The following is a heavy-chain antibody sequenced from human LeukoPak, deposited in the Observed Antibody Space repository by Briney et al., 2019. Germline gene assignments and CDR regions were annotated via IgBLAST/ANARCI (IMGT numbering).Heavy chain of an antibody. Sequence: SETLSLTCTVSGGSISSYYWSWIRQPPGKGLEWIGHIYYSGSTNYNSSLKSRVTISLDTSKNQFSLKLSSVTAADTAVYYCARETPIGHDFWSGWDAFDIWGQGTMVTVSS. J-gene: IGHJ3*02. CDR2: IYYSGST. D-gene: IGHD3-3*01. CDR3: ARETPIGHDFWSGWDAFDI. V-gene: IGHV4-59*12. CDR1: GGSISSYY.